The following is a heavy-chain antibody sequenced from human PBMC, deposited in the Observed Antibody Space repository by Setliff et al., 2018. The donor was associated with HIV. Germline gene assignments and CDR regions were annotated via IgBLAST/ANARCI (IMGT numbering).Heavy chain of an antibody. CDR3: ARARGSPTSYFDY. J-gene: IGHJ4*02. CDR1: GFTFSGYS. Sequence: GGSLRLSCAASGFTFSGYSMNWVRQAPGKGLEWVSCISSSSYIYCADSVKGRFTISRDNAKNSLYLQMNSLRAEDTAVYYCARARGSPTSYFDYWGQGTLVTVSS. V-gene: IGHV3-21*01. D-gene: IGHD1-26*01. CDR2: ISSSSYI.